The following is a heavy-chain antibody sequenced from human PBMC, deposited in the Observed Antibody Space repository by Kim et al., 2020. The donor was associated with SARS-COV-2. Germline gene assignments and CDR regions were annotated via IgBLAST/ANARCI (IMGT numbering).Heavy chain of an antibody. V-gene: IGHV3-30*07. D-gene: IGHD6-13*01. Sequence: KGRFTISRDNSKNTLYLQMNSLRAEDTAVYYCVREQQQLVPYYYYGMDVWGQGTTVTVSS. J-gene: IGHJ6*02. CDR3: VREQQQLVPYYYYGMDV.